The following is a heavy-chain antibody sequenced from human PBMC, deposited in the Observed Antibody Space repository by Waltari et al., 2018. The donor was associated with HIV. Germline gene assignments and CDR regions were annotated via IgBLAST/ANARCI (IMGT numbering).Heavy chain of an antibody. Sequence: EVQLVESGGGSIQPGGSLRLSCAASGFTFSDYWMHWVRQAPGKGLVGVSSINSDGSSTMYADSVKGRFTISRDNDKNTLFLQMNSLRDDDTAVYYCTSLAGSSDWRGDYWGQGTLVTVSS. CDR3: TSLAGSSDWRGDY. CDR1: GFTFSDYW. D-gene: IGHD6-25*01. V-gene: IGHV3-74*03. CDR2: INSDGSST. J-gene: IGHJ4*02.